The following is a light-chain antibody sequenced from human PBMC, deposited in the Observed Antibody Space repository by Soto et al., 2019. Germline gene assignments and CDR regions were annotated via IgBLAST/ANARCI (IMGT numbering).Light chain of an antibody. Sequence: QAVVTQEPSLTVSPGGTVTLTFASSTGAVTSGKYPSWFQQKPGQTPRTLIYTTNSRHSWTPARFSGSLLGGKAALTLSGVQPEDEAEYYCLLYYGGAPLVFGGGTKLTVL. CDR3: LLYYGGAPLV. CDR1: TGAVTSGKY. J-gene: IGLJ3*02. V-gene: IGLV7-43*01. CDR2: TTN.